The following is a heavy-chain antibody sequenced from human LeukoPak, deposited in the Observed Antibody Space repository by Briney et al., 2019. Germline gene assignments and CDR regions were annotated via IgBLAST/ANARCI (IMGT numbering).Heavy chain of an antibody. J-gene: IGHJ4*02. Sequence: GGSLRLSCAASGFTFTSYGMNWVRQAPGKGLEWVSAISGSGGSTYYADSVKGRFTISRDNSNNTLFLQMHSLRAEDTAIYYCAKDPLKDIVATGYYFDCWGQGTLVTVSS. CDR3: AKDPLKDIVATGYYFDC. V-gene: IGHV3-23*01. CDR1: GFTFTSYG. CDR2: ISGSGGST. D-gene: IGHD5-12*01.